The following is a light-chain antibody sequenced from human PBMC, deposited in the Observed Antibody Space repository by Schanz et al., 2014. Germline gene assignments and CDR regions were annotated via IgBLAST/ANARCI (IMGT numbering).Light chain of an antibody. CDR3: CSYAGDSTWV. Sequence: QSALTQPASVSGSPGQSITISCTGTSSDVGNYNYVSWYRHHPGKAPKLIIFDVTSRPSGVSDRFSGSKSGNTASLSISGLRAEDEADYYCCSYAGDSTWVFGGGTKLTVL. CDR2: DVT. CDR1: SSDVGNYNY. V-gene: IGLV2-14*03. J-gene: IGLJ3*02.